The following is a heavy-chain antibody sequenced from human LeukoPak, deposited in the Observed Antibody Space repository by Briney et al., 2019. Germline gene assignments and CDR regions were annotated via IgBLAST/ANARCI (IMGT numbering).Heavy chain of an antibody. Sequence: PGGSLRLSCAASGFTLSSYSMNWVRQAPGKGLEWVSFISTSSSYIYYADSVKGRFIISRDNARKSLYLQMNSLRAEDTAVYYCARPSKYSGSYQFDYWGQGTLVTVSS. D-gene: IGHD1-26*01. J-gene: IGHJ4*02. CDR1: GFTLSSYS. CDR2: ISTSSSYI. CDR3: ARPSKYSGSYQFDY. V-gene: IGHV3-21*01.